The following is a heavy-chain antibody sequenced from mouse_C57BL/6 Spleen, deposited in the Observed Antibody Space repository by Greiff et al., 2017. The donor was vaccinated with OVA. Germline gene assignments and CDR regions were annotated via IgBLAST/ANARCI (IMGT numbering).Heavy chain of an antibody. CDR1: GYTFTDYY. V-gene: IGHV1-76*01. D-gene: IGHD2-1*01. J-gene: IGHJ2*01. CDR2: IYPGSGNT. CDR3: ARGAGNYPY. Sequence: VQLQQSGAELVRPGASVKLSCKASGYTFTDYYINWVKQRPGQGLEWIARIYPGSGNTYYNEKFKGKATLTAEKSSSTAYMQLSSLTSEDSAVYFCARGAGNYPYWGQGTTLTVSS.